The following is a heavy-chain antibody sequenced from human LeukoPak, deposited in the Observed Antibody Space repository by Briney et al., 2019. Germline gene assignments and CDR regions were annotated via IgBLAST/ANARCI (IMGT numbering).Heavy chain of an antibody. CDR1: GFTFSDFY. J-gene: IGHJ4*02. Sequence: PGGSLRLSCAASGFTFSDFYMSWIRQAPGMGLEWISYIGTRSNPIYYADSVKGRFTISRDDVKNSLYLQMNSLRDEDTAVYFCAREARGSGRDFDYWGQGILVTVSS. D-gene: IGHD1-26*01. CDR3: AREARGSGRDFDY. V-gene: IGHV3-11*01. CDR2: IGTRSNPI.